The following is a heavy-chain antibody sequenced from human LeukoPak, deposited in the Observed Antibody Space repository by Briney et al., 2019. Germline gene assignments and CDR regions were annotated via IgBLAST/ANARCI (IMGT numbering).Heavy chain of an antibody. Sequence: ASVKVSCKASGYTFTSYGISWVRQAPGQGLEWMGWISAYNGNTNYAQKLQGRVTITADKSTSTAYMELSSLRSEDTAVYYCARDRAYYGSGSYHYYYYYGMDVWGQGTTVTVPS. D-gene: IGHD3-10*01. CDR3: ARDRAYYGSGSYHYYYYYGMDV. V-gene: IGHV1-18*01. CDR2: ISAYNGNT. CDR1: GYTFTSYG. J-gene: IGHJ6*02.